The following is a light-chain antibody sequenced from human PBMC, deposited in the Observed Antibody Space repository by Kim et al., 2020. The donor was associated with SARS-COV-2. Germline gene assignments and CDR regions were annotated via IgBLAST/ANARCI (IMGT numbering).Light chain of an antibody. J-gene: IGKJ2*01. CDR2: KAS. CDR1: HSVGTW. V-gene: IGKV1-5*03. Sequence: SASLGDRVTITCRASHSVGTWLAWHQHKAGQAPRLLIYKASRLEVGVPSRFSGSGADTEFTLTISGLQSEDFATYYCQQYDKPPYTFGQGTKLEIK. CDR3: QQYDKPPYT.